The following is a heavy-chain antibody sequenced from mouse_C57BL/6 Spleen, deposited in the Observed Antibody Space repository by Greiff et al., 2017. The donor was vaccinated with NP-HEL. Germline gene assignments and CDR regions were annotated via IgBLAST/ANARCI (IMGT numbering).Heavy chain of an antibody. CDR1: GYSFTDYN. CDR3: ARGGRSGAWFAY. J-gene: IGHJ3*01. Sequence: EVKLMESGPELVKPGASVKISCKASGYSFTDYNMNWVKQSNGKSLEWIGVINPNYGTTSYNQKFKGKATLTVDQSSSTAYMQLNSLTSEDSAVYYCARGGRSGAWFAYWGQGTLVTVSA. D-gene: IGHD1-1*01. CDR2: INPNYGTT. V-gene: IGHV1-39*01.